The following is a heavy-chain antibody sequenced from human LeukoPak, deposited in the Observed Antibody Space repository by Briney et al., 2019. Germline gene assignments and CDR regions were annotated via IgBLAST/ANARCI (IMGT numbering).Heavy chain of an antibody. D-gene: IGHD3-10*01. CDR3: AKDTVEMGYYYGSGSYYNGGYYMDV. CDR2: IKQDGSKK. Sequence: PGGSLRLSCAASGFTFSSYWMSWVRQAPGKGLEWVANIKQDGSKKYYVDSVKGRFTISRDNAKNSLYLQMNSLRAEDTAVYYCAKDTVEMGYYYGSGSYYNGGYYMDVWGKGTTVTISS. V-gene: IGHV3-7*01. J-gene: IGHJ6*03. CDR1: GFTFSSYW.